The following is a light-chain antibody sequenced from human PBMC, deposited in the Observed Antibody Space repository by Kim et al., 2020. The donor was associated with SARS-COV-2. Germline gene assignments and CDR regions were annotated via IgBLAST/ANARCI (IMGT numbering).Light chain of an antibody. V-gene: IGKV3-20*01. CDR3: QQYATSVRT. CDR2: RAA. CDR1: QNVISNY. Sequence: EIVLTQSPGTLSLSPGERATLSCRASQNVISNYLAWYQQKPGQAPRLLIYRAASRATGIPDRFSGSGSGTDFTLTVSRLEPEDFAVYYCQQYATSVRTFGQGTKVDIK. J-gene: IGKJ1*01.